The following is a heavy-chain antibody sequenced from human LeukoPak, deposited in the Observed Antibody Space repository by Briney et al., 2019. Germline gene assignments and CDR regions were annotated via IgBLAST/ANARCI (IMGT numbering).Heavy chain of an antibody. CDR2: INHSGST. CDR1: GGSFSGYY. CDR3: ARGTMTTVTYYFDF. D-gene: IGHD4-17*01. Sequence: SETLSLTCAVYGGSFSGYYWSWIRQPPGKGLEWIGEINHSGSTNYNPSLKSRVTISVDTSKNQFSLKLSSVTAADTAVYYCARGTMTTVTYYFDFWGQGTLVTVSS. V-gene: IGHV4-34*01. J-gene: IGHJ4*02.